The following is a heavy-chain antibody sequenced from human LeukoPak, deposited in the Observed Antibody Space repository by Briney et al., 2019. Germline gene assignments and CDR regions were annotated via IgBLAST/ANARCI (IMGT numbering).Heavy chain of an antibody. J-gene: IGHJ5*01. CDR1: GFTFSSYA. Sequence: PGGSLRLSRAASGFTFSSYAMSWVRQAPGKGLEWVSAISGSGGSTYYADSVKGRFTISRDNSKNTLYLQMNSLRAEDTAVYYWAKDPGGDIGFGELNWSDPWGKEPLSPSPQ. CDR2: ISGSGGST. V-gene: IGHV3-23*01. D-gene: IGHD3-10*01. CDR3: AKDPGGDIGFGELNWSDP.